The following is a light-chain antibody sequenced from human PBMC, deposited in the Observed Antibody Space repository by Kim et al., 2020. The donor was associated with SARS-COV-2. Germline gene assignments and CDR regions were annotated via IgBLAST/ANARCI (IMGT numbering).Light chain of an antibody. V-gene: IGLV1-40*01. CDR3: QSFDISLSGFVI. Sequence: VTISCTGSNSNIGAGFDVHWYQQVPGTAPKLLISDNNNRPSGVPDRISTSKSDTSISLAISGLQPEDEADYYCQSFDISLSGFVIFGGGTQLTVL. J-gene: IGLJ2*01. CDR2: DNN. CDR1: NSNIGAGFD.